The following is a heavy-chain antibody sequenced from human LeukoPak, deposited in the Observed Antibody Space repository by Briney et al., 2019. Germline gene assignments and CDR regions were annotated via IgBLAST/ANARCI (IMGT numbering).Heavy chain of an antibody. Sequence: ASVKVSCKASGYTFSGYYMHWLRQAPGQGLEWMGWINPNSGDTNNAQKFQGRVTMTSDTSISTAYMELSRLRSDDTAVYYCARAVAAVVNWFDPWGQGTLVTVS. CDR2: INPNSGDT. CDR1: GYTFSGYY. V-gene: IGHV1-2*02. J-gene: IGHJ5*02. CDR3: ARAVAAVVNWFDP. D-gene: IGHD6-13*01.